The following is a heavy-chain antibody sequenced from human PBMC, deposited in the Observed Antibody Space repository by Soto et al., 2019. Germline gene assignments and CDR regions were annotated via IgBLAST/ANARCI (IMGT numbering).Heavy chain of an antibody. CDR3: AKDPRKRREGYYFDY. J-gene: IGHJ4*02. CDR1: GFTFSSYG. V-gene: IGHV3-30*18. CDR2: ISYDGSKK. Sequence: QVQLVESGGGVVQPGRSLRLSCAASGFTFSSYGMHWGRQAPGKGLEWVAVISYDGSKKYYADSVNGLFTISRDNSKNTLYLQMNSLRAEDTAVYYGAKDPRKRREGYYFDYGVQGTLVTVSS. D-gene: IGHD1-26*01.